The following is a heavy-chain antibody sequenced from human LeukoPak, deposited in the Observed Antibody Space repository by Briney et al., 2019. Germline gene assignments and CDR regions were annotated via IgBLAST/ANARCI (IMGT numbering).Heavy chain of an antibody. D-gene: IGHD6-19*01. J-gene: IGHJ4*02. V-gene: IGHV3-7*03. CDR3: AGGMGWTSDY. CDR1: GFSFGSYW. CDR2: IKSDGTEA. Sequence: GGSLRLSCAASGFSFGSYWMNWVRQPPGKGLEWVALIKSDGTEAHYVDSVRGRFTVSRDNAKNALYLQMNSLGAEDTGVYYCAGGMGWTSDYWGQGALVTVSS.